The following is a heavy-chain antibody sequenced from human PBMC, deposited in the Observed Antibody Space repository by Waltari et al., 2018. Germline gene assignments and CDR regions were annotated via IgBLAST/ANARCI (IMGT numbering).Heavy chain of an antibody. J-gene: IGHJ6*02. CDR3: ASPRPQNVGLRFLFTRGYYYYGMDV. Sequence: QVQLVQSGAEVKKTGASVKVSCKASGYTFTSYDINWVRQATGQGLEWMGWMNPNSGNTGYAQKFQGRVTMTRNTSISTAYMELSSLRSEDTAVYYCASPRPQNVGLRFLFTRGYYYYGMDVWGQGTTVTVSS. D-gene: IGHD3-3*01. CDR2: MNPNSGNT. V-gene: IGHV1-8*01. CDR1: GYTFTSYD.